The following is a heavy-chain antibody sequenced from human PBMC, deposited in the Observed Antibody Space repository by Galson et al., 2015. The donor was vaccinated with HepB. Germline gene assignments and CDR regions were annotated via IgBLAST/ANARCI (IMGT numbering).Heavy chain of an antibody. CDR1: GYTLTELS. V-gene: IGHV1-24*01. Sequence: SVKVSCKVSGYTLTELSMHWVRQAPGKGLEWMGGFDPEDGETIYAQKFQGRVTMTEDTPTDTAYMELSSLRSEDTAVYYCATGMMVTGPQYYFDYWGQGTLVTVSS. CDR3: ATGMMVTGPQYYFDY. CDR2: FDPEDGET. J-gene: IGHJ4*02. D-gene: IGHD5-18*01.